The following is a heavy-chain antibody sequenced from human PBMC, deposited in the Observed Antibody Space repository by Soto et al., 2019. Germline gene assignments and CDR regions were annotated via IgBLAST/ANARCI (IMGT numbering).Heavy chain of an antibody. CDR1: GYTFTSYA. Sequence: GASVKVSCKASGYTFTSYAMHWVRQAPGQRLEWMGGIIPIFGTANYAQKFQGRVTITADESTSTAYMELSSLRSEDTAVYYCARGYSSSWFSALYHFDYWGQGTLVTVSS. CDR3: ARGYSSSWFSALYHFDY. CDR2: IIPIFGTA. V-gene: IGHV1-69*13. D-gene: IGHD6-13*01. J-gene: IGHJ4*02.